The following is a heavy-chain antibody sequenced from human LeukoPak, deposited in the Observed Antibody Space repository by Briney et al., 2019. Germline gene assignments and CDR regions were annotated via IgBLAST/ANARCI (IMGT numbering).Heavy chain of an antibody. CDR3: AKDSAITIFGVVIIIPFDY. J-gene: IGHJ4*02. D-gene: IGHD3-3*01. Sequence: SGGSLRLSCAASGFTFSSYGMHWVRQAPGKGLEWVAFIRYDGSNKYCADSVKGRFTISRDNSKNTLYLQMNSLRAEDTAVYYCAKDSAITIFGVVIIIPFDYWGQGTLVTVSS. CDR2: IRYDGSNK. CDR1: GFTFSSYG. V-gene: IGHV3-30*02.